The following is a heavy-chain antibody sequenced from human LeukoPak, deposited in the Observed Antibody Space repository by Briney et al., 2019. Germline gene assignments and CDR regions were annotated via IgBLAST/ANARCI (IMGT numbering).Heavy chain of an antibody. Sequence: PGGSLRLSCAASGFTFSIYSMNWVRQAPGKGPEWVSYISSSGRYIDYADSVKGRFTISRDNAKNSLFLQMNSLTAEDTALYYCARAGGPDYWGQGTLVTVSS. CDR2: ISSSGRYI. CDR1: GFTFSIYS. V-gene: IGHV3-21*01. CDR3: ARAGGPDY. D-gene: IGHD3-10*01. J-gene: IGHJ4*02.